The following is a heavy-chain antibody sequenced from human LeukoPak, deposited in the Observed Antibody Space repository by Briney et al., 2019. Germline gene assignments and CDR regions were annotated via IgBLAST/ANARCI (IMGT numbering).Heavy chain of an antibody. V-gene: IGHV6-1*01. CDR2: TYYRSKWYN. CDR3: ASGHPFDS. CDR1: GDSVSSNTAT. Sequence: SQTLSLTCAISGDSVSSNTATWNWIRQSPSRGLEWLGRTYYRSKWYNEYAVSVESRMTINADTSKNQLSLQLNSVTPEEMAVYFCASGHPFDSWGRGTLVTAS. J-gene: IGHJ4*02.